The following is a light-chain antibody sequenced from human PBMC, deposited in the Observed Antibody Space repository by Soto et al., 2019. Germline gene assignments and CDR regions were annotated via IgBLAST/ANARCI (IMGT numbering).Light chain of an antibody. Sequence: ILGTMYPGSLTVYTGERATLSFRASQSVSSSYLAWYQQKPGQAPRLLIYGASSRATGIPDRFSGSGSGTDLTLTFSCLEPEDFAVYYCQQYGSSGPFGLGTKVDIK. CDR3: QQYGSSGP. J-gene: IGKJ1*01. CDR1: QSVSSSY. CDR2: GAS. V-gene: IGKV3-20*01.